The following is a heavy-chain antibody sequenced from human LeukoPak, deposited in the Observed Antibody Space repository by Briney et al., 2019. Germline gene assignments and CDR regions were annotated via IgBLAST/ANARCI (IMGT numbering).Heavy chain of an antibody. CDR2: IYHSGST. V-gene: IGHV4-59*01. D-gene: IGHD6-6*01. Sequence: SETLSLTCTVSGGSISTYYWNWIRQPPGKGLEWIGYIYHSGSTNYNPYLQSRVTISVDTSKNQFSLNLNSVTAADTAVYYWARGGAARLHFQNWGQGTLVTVSS. CDR3: ARGGAARLHFQN. J-gene: IGHJ1*01. CDR1: GGSISTYY.